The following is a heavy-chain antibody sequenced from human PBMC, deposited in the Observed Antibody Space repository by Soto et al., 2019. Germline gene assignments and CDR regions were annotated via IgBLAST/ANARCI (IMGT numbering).Heavy chain of an antibody. J-gene: IGHJ4*02. V-gene: IGHV3-23*01. D-gene: IGHD7-27*01. CDR1: GFTFSSYA. Sequence: EVQLLDSGGGLVQPGGSLRLSCAASGFTFSSYAMSWVRQAPGKGLEWVASISDNGGSTFYTDSVRGRFTISRDNSKNCLYLQMNSRRAEDTSIYYCSNYRLGLTGDRHQFDCWGRGTLVTVSS. CDR3: SNYRLGLTGDRHQFDC. CDR2: ISDNGGST.